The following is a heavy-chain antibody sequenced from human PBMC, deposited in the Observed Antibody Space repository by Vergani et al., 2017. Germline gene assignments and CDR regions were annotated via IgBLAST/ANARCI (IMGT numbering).Heavy chain of an antibody. V-gene: IGHV2-5*01. CDR3: ARYEYSSSLFEP. CDR1: GFSLSTSGVG. D-gene: IGHD6-6*01. Sequence: QITLKESGPTLVKPTQTLTLTCTFSGFSLSTSGVGVGWIRQPPGKALEWLALIYWNDDKRYSPSLKSRLTITKDTSKNQVVLTMTNMDPVDTATYYCARYEYSSSLFEPWGQGTLVTVSS. J-gene: IGHJ5*02. CDR2: IYWNDDK.